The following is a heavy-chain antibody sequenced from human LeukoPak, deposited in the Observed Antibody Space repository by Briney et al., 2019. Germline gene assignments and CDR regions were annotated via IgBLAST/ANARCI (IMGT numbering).Heavy chain of an antibody. CDR2: INPSGGST. Sequence: ASVKVSCKASGYTFTSYYMHWVRQAPGQGLEWMGIINPSGGSTSYAQKSQGRVTMTRDTSTSTGYMELSSLRSEDTAVYYCARTNKGIFGVVTARRGYFQHWGQGTLVTVSS. J-gene: IGHJ1*01. CDR3: ARTNKGIFGVVTARRGYFQH. V-gene: IGHV1-46*01. CDR1: GYTFTSYY. D-gene: IGHD3-3*01.